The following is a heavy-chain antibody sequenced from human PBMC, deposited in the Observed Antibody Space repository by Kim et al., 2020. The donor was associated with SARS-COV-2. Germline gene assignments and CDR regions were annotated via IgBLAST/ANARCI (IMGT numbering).Heavy chain of an antibody. J-gene: IGHJ5*02. CDR3: AGSTMIPRGFNP. CDR1: GGSIGSYY. V-gene: IGHV4-59*13. Sequence: SETLSLTCTVSGGSIGSYYWSWIRQSPGKGLEWIGYIYYSGSAYYNPSLKSRVTISLDTSKNQFSLKLSSVTAADTAVYYCAGSTMIPRGFNPWGQGT. D-gene: IGHD3-22*01. CDR2: IYYSGSA.